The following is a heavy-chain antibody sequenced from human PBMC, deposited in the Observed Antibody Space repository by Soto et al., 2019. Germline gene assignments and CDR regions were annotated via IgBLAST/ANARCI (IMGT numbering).Heavy chain of an antibody. Sequence: EVQLVESGGGLVQPGGSLRLSCAASGFTFSSYSMNWVRQAPGKGLEWVSYISSSSSTIYYADSVKGRFTISRDNAKNSLYLQMNSLRDEGTAVYYCASARDILTGYYIGGSDYWGQGTLVTVSS. CDR1: GFTFSSYS. D-gene: IGHD3-9*01. V-gene: IGHV3-48*02. CDR3: ASARDILTGYYIGGSDY. CDR2: ISSSSSTI. J-gene: IGHJ4*02.